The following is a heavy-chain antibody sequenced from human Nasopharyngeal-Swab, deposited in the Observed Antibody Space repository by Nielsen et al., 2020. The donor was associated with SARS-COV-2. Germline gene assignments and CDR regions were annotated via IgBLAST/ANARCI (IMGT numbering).Heavy chain of an antibody. CDR2: INHSGST. CDR3: ARGYNWTRGFVSRGFDY. V-gene: IGHV4-34*01. Sequence: SQPLSLACAGYGGSFSGYYWSWIRQPPGKGLEWIGEINHSGSTNYNPSLKSRVTISVDTSKNQFSLKLSSVTAADTAVYYCARGYNWTRGFVSRGFDYWGQGTLVTVSS. CDR1: GGSFSGYY. J-gene: IGHJ4*02. D-gene: IGHD1-20*01.